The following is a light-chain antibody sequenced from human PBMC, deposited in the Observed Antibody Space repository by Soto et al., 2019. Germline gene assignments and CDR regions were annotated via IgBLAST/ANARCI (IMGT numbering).Light chain of an antibody. V-gene: IGLV2-11*01. J-gene: IGLJ2*01. CDR1: SSDVGGYNY. CDR2: DVT. CDR3: CSYAGRHPFHVV. Sequence: QSALTQPRSVSGSPGQSVTISCTGTSSDVGGYNYVSWYQQHPGKAPKLMIYDVTKRPSGVPDRFSGSKSRNTASLTISVLQAEEYAHYYCCSYAGRHPFHVVLGGGTKLPVL.